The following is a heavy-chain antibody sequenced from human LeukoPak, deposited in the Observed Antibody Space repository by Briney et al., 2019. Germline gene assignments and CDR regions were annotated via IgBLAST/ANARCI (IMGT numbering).Heavy chain of an antibody. J-gene: IGHJ4*02. D-gene: IGHD3-10*01. V-gene: IGHV3-23*01. CDR2: ITGSGGST. CDR3: AWGVITPDY. Sequence: QTGGSLRLSCAASGFSFSNYVMNWVRQAPGKGLEWVSAITGSGGSTYYADSVKGRFTISRDNSKNTLYLQMNSLRADDTAVYYCAWGVITPDYWGRGTLVTVSS. CDR1: GFSFSNYV.